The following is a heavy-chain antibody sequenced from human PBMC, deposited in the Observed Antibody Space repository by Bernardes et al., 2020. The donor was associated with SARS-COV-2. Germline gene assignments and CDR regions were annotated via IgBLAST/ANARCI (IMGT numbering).Heavy chain of an antibody. CDR2: IHYSGST. CDR3: ARQVDTSLDWYFDV. V-gene: IGHV4-39*01. D-gene: IGHD5-18*01. CDR1: GGSVSSGSYY. Sequence: SETLSLTCTVSGGSVSSGSYYWVWIRQPPGKGLEWIGSIHYSGSTHYNPSLKSRVTISVDTSKNQFSLRLRSVTAADTAVYYCARQVDTSLDWYFDVWGRGTLVTVSS. J-gene: IGHJ2*01.